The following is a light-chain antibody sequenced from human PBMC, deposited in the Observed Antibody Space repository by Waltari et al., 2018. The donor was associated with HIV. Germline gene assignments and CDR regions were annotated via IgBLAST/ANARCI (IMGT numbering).Light chain of an antibody. V-gene: IGLV2-11*01. Sequence: QSALTQPRSVSGSPGHSLIISSTGTSRDVGGYDFTPWYQQHPGKVPKLIIYDVNKRPSGVPDRFSASKSGNTASLTISGLQAEDEADYYCCSYVETYILIFGGGTKVTVL. CDR2: DVN. CDR3: CSYVETYILI. J-gene: IGLJ2*01. CDR1: SRDVGGYDF.